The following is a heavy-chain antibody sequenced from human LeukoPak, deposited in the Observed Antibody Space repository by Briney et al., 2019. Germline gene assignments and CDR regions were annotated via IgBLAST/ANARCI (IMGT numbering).Heavy chain of an antibody. CDR3: AKGSSGWYPFDY. D-gene: IGHD6-19*01. CDR1: GFTFSSYG. Sequence: GRSLRLSCAASGFTFSSYGMHWVRQAPGKGLEWVAVISYDGSNKYHADSVKGRFTISRDNSKNTLYLQMNSLRAEDTAVYYCAKGSSGWYPFDYWGQGTLVTVSS. CDR2: ISYDGSNK. V-gene: IGHV3-30*18. J-gene: IGHJ4*02.